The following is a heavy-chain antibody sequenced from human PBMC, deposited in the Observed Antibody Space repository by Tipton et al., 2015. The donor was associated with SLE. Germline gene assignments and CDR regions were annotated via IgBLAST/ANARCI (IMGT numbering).Heavy chain of an antibody. CDR1: GFTLSSYD. Sequence: SLRLSCAASGFTLSSYDMHWVRQAPGKGLEWVAVLSNDGITKYYADFVKGRFTISRDNSQSTLYLQMNSLRAEDTAVYYCAKDQEQWLVHYFDSWGQGTLVTVSS. CDR3: AKDQEQWLVHYFDS. D-gene: IGHD6-19*01. CDR2: LSNDGITK. V-gene: IGHV3-30*18. J-gene: IGHJ4*02.